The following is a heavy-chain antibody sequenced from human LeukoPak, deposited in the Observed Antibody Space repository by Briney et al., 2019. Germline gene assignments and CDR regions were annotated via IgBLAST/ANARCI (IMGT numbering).Heavy chain of an antibody. CDR3: AREARGRAYYFDY. D-gene: IGHD3-16*01. CDR2: IYYSGST. CDR1: GGSISSSSYY. J-gene: IGHJ4*02. Sequence: PSETLSLTCTVSGGSISSSSYYWGWIRQPPGKGLEWIGSIYYSGSTYYNPSLKSRVTISVDTSKNQFSLKLSSVTAADTAVYYCAREARGRAYYFDYWGQGTLATVSS. V-gene: IGHV4-39*07.